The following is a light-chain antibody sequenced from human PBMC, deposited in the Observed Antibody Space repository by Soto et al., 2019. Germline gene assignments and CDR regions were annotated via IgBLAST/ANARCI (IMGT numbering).Light chain of an antibody. CDR1: QNVSSY. Sequence: EIVLTQSPATLSLSPGDRATLSCRARQNVSSYLAWYQQKPGQAPRLLIYDASNRATGIPARFSGSGSGTDFTLTIISLEPEDFAVYYCQQRSTTWTFGQGTKVEIK. CDR2: DAS. V-gene: IGKV3-11*01. J-gene: IGKJ1*01. CDR3: QQRSTTWT.